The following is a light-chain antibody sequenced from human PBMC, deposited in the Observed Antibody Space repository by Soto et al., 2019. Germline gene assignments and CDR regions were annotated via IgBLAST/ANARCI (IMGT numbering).Light chain of an antibody. V-gene: IGLV2-14*01. CDR2: DVS. Sequence: QSALTQPASVSGSPGQSITISCTGTSSDVGGYNYVSWYQQHPGKAPKLMIYDVSNRPSGVSNRFSGSKSGNTASLTISALRAEDEADSYCTTYTSSSTLLYVFGTGTKLTVL. CDR1: SSDVGGYNY. CDR3: TTYTSSSTLLYV. J-gene: IGLJ1*01.